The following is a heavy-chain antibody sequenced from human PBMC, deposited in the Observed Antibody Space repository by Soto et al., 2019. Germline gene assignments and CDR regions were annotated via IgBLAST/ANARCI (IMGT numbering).Heavy chain of an antibody. CDR2: IYYSGST. CDR3: ARSIYCSSTSCYFWFDP. D-gene: IGHD2-2*01. Sequence: SETLSLTCTVSGGSISSRGYYWSWIRKHPGKGLEWIGYIYYSGSTYYNPSLKSRVTISVDTSKNQFSLKLSSVTAADTAVYYCARSIYCSSTSCYFWFDPWGQGTLVTVSS. CDR1: GGSISSRGYY. V-gene: IGHV4-31*03. J-gene: IGHJ5*02.